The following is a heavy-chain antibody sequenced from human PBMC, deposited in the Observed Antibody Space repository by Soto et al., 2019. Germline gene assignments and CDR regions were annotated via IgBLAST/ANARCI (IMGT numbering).Heavy chain of an antibody. V-gene: IGHV4-59*01. Sequence: PTETLSRTCTVSGGSFTSYLTSWIRQSPGIGLDWIGSNCQSGSPHLELYLTSRVTMPADTYKNQFSLELNTVTAADAAVYYCAREIEAAGAPYDFIVVRGKGTAVTGSS. J-gene: IGHJ6*04. CDR1: GGSFTSYL. CDR2: NCQSGSP. CDR3: AREIEAAGAPYDFIVV. D-gene: IGHD6-13*01.